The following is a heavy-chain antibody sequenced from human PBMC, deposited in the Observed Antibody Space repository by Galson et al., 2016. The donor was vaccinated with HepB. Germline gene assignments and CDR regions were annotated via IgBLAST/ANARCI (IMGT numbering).Heavy chain of an antibody. J-gene: IGHJ5*02. V-gene: IGHV2-5*02. CDR3: ARSEPTNTIFGLVIQWDNCLDH. CDR1: GFSLSTSGVA. D-gene: IGHD3-3*01. Sequence: PALVKPTQTLTLTCTFSGFSLSTSGVAVGWIRQPPGKALEWLALIYWDDDKRYSPSLKSRLTIAKDTSKNQVVLTMTNMDPEDTATYYCARSEPTNTIFGLVIQWDNCLDHWGQGILVTVSS. CDR2: IYWDDDK.